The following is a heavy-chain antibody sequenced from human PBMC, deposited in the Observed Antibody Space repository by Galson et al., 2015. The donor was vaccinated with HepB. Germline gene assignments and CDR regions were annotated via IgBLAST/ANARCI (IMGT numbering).Heavy chain of an antibody. CDR3: AGFIVPAAMYLDP. D-gene: IGHD2-2*01. V-gene: IGHV3-33*01. Sequence: SVRLSCAASGFIFSNYGMHWVRQAPGKGLEWVAVIWYDGSNKYYADSVKGRFTISRDNSKNMLYLQMNSLGAEDTAVYYCAGFIVPAAMYLDPWGQGTLVTVSS. CDR2: IWYDGSNK. J-gene: IGHJ5*02. CDR1: GFIFSNYG.